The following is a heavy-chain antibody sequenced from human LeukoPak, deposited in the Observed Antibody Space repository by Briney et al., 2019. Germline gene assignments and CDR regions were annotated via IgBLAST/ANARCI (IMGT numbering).Heavy chain of an antibody. V-gene: IGHV3-23*01. CDR2: ISDSGGST. D-gene: IGHD3-9*01. J-gene: IGHJ4*02. CDR3: AKEANILTGYYLGEFDY. Sequence: GGSLRLSCAASGFTFSSYAMNWVRQAPGKGLEWVSAISDSGGSTYYADSVKGRFTISRDNSKNTLYLQMNSLRAEDTAVYYCAKEANILTGYYLGEFDYWGQGTLVTVSS. CDR1: GFTFSSYA.